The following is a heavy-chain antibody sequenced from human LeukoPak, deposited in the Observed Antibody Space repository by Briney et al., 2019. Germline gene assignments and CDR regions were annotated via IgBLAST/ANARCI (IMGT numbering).Heavy chain of an antibody. CDR1: GFTFSSYS. Sequence: PGGSLRLSCAASGFTFSSYSMNWVRQAPGKGLEWVSYISSSSSTIYYADSVKGRFTISRDNAKNSLYLQMNSLRAEDTAVYYCARAPYYYDSSGYYVDYWGQGTLVTVSS. J-gene: IGHJ4*02. D-gene: IGHD3-22*01. CDR3: ARAPYYYDSSGYYVDY. V-gene: IGHV3-48*04. CDR2: ISSSSSTI.